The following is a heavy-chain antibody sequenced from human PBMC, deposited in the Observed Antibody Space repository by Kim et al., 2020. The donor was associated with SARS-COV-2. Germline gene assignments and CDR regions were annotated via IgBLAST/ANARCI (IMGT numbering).Heavy chain of an antibody. V-gene: IGHV3-7*01. Sequence: GGSLRLSCAASGFTFSSYWMSWVRQAPGKGLEWVANIKQDGSEKYYVDSVKGRFTISRDNAKNSLYLQMNSLRAEDTAVYYCAREIRAGSSPYYYYGMDVWGQGTTVTVSS. J-gene: IGHJ6*02. D-gene: IGHD3-16*01. CDR2: IKQDGSEK. CDR3: AREIRAGSSPYYYYGMDV. CDR1: GFTFSSYW.